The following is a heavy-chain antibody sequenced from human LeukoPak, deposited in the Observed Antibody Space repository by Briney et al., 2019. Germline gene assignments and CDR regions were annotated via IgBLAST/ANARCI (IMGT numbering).Heavy chain of an antibody. CDR3: ARDRSTGRITMVRGVPNFDY. V-gene: IGHV4-34*01. D-gene: IGHD3-10*01. Sequence: SETLSLTCAVYGGSFSGYYWSWIRQPPGKGLEWIGEINHSASTNYNPSLKSRVTISVDTSKNQFSLKLSSVTAADTAVYYCARDRSTGRITMVRGVPNFDYWGQGTLVTVSS. J-gene: IGHJ4*02. CDR2: INHSAST. CDR1: GGSFSGYY.